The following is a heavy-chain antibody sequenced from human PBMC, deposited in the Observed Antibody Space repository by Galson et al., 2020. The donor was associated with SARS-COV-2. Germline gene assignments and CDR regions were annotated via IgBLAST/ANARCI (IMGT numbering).Heavy chain of an antibody. D-gene: IGHD2-2*01. CDR2: IYTSGRT. J-gene: IGHJ6*02. CDR3: AREWWGDIVVVPFEEYYYGMDV. V-gene: IGHV4-4*07. Sequence: SETLSLTCTVSGGSISSYYWSWIRQPAGKGLEWIGRIYTSGRTNYNPSLKSRVTMSVDTSKNQFSLKLSSVTAADTAVYYCAREWWGDIVVVPFEEYYYGMDVWGQGTTVTVSS. CDR1: GGSISSYY.